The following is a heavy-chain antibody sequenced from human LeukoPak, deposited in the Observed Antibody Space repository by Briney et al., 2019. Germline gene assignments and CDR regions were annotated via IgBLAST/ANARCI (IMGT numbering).Heavy chain of an antibody. CDR1: GFTFSDYY. D-gene: IGHD6-13*01. Sequence: GGSLRLSCAASGFTFSDYYLSWIRQAPGKGLEGVSYISRSGSTIYYADSVQGRFTIYRDNAKNSLYLQMNSLRAEDTAVYYCARFIAAPYYFDYWGRGTLVTVSS. V-gene: IGHV3-11*04. J-gene: IGHJ4*02. CDR3: ARFIAAPYYFDY. CDR2: ISRSGSTI.